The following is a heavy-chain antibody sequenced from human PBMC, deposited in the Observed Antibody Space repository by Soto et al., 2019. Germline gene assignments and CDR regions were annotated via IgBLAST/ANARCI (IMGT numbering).Heavy chain of an antibody. CDR2: INAGNGNT. Sequence: ASVKVSCKASGYTFSNFAMHWVRQAPGQRLEWMGWINAGNGNTKYSQKFQGRVTITRDTSASTAYMELSSLRSEDTAVYYCAGGGYCSGGSCYPDLYYYYGMDVWGQGTTVTVSS. J-gene: IGHJ6*02. V-gene: IGHV1-3*01. CDR3: AGGGYCSGGSCYPDLYYYYGMDV. CDR1: GYTFSNFA. D-gene: IGHD2-15*01.